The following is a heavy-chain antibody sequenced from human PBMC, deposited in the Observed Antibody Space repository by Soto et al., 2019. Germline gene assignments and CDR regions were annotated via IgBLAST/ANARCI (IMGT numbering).Heavy chain of an antibody. CDR2: ISWNSGSI. J-gene: IGHJ4*02. V-gene: IGHV3-9*01. D-gene: IGHD4-17*01. CDR3: AKTSPEYDYGETFDY. Sequence: GGSLRLSCAASGFTFDDYAMHWVRQAPGKGLEWVSGISWNSGSIGYADSVKGRFTISRDNAKNSLYLQMTSLRAEDTALYYCAKTSPEYDYGETFDYWGQGTLVTVSS. CDR1: GFTFDDYA.